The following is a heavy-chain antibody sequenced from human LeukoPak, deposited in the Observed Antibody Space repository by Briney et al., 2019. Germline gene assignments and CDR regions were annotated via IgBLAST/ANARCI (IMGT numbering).Heavy chain of an antibody. V-gene: IGHV4-4*07. CDR2: IYTSGST. CDR3: ARDVSDYGGNYYYYYYMDV. D-gene: IGHD4-23*01. J-gene: IGHJ6*03. CDR1: GGSISSYY. Sequence: SETLSLTRTVSGGSISSYYWSWIRQPAGKGLEWIGRIYTSGSTNYNPSLKSRVTTSVDTSKNQFSLKLSSVTAADTAVYYCARDVSDYGGNYYYYYYMDVWGKGTTVTVSS.